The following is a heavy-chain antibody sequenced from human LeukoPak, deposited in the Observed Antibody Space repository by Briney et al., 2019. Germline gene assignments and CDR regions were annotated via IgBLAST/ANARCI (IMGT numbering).Heavy chain of an antibody. CDR3: TRGHGDYDYYYGMDV. CDR1: GFTFSGSA. Sequence: AGGSLRLSCAASGFTFSGSAIHWVRQASGKGLEWVGRIRSKAHSYATPYAASVKGRFTISRDDSKNTAYLQMNSLKTEDTAVYYCTRGHGDYDYYYGMDVWGQGTTVTVSS. V-gene: IGHV3-73*01. J-gene: IGHJ6*02. D-gene: IGHD4-17*01. CDR2: IRSKAHSYAT.